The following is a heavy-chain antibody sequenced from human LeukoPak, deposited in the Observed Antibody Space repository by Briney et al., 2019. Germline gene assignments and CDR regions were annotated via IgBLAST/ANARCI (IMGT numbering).Heavy chain of an antibody. D-gene: IGHD2-15*01. V-gene: IGHV4-4*02. CDR3: ASQGGLRNDF. CDR2: ICLDGRI. J-gene: IGHJ4*02. CDR1: GGSITSRDC. Sequence: SETLSLTWGVSGGSITSRDCWSWIRQPPGKGLEWIGEICLDGRIHYTPSLKSRISISIDRSKDQFSLNLISVAAADTAIYFCASQGGLRNDFWGQGTLVTVSS.